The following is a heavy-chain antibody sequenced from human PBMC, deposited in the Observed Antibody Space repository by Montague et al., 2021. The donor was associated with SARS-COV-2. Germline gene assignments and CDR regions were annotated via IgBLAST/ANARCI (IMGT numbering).Heavy chain of an antibody. CDR3: ARVQGITMIVVVIGAFAI. CDR2: IYYSGST. CDR1: GGSISSGGYY. V-gene: IGHV4-31*03. Sequence: TLSLTCTVSGGSISSGGYYWSWIRQHPGKGLEWIGYIYYSGSTYYNPSLKSRVTISVDTSKNQFSLKLSSVTAADTAVYYCARVQGITMIVVVIGAFAIWGQGTMVTVSS. J-gene: IGHJ3*02. D-gene: IGHD3-22*01.